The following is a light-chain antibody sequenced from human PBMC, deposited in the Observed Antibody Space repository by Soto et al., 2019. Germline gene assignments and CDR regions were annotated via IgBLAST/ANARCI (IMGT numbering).Light chain of an antibody. Sequence: EIVMTQSPATLSVSPGDTATLSCRASQSIGSNVGWYQQKPGQAPRLLIYGASTRATGISARFSGSGSGTEFSLTISSLQSEDLAVYYCQQYDTYWTFGQGTKVEIK. CDR1: QSIGSN. V-gene: IGKV3-15*01. CDR3: QQYDTYWT. J-gene: IGKJ1*01. CDR2: GAS.